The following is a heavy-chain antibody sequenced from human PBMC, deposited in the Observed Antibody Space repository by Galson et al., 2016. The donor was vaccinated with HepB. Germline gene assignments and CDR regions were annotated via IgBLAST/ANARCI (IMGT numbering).Heavy chain of an antibody. CDR1: GFTFSHYG. CDR3: ARSDYGDSQGTGDVIIY. Sequence: SLRLSCAASGFTFSHYGMYWVRQAPGKGLEWVAVIWNDGSRQEYVDSVKGRFTISRDDSKNTLYLQMNSLRDEDTAAYYCARSDYGDSQGTGDVIIYWGQGTLVTVSS. V-gene: IGHV3-33*07. J-gene: IGHJ4*02. D-gene: IGHD4-17*01. CDR2: IWNDGSRQ.